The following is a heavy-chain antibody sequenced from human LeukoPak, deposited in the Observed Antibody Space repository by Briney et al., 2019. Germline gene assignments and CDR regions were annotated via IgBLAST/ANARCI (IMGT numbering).Heavy chain of an antibody. Sequence: QPGGSLTLSCVASGFTFSNYWMSWVRQAPGKGLEWVANIQKDGSEKHYVASVEGRFTISRDNAENSLFLQLNSLRVGDTAVYYCVRLWDSSGFFGYWGQGALVTVSS. CDR1: GFTFSNYW. CDR3: VRLWDSSGFFGY. V-gene: IGHV3-7*01. D-gene: IGHD3-22*01. J-gene: IGHJ4*02. CDR2: IQKDGSEK.